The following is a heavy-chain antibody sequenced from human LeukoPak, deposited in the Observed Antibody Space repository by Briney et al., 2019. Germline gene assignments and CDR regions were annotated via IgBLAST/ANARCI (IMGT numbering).Heavy chain of an antibody. J-gene: IGHJ4*02. CDR1: GYTFTSYD. V-gene: IGHV1-8*01. Sequence: ASVKVSCKASGYTFTSYDINWVRQATGQGLEWMGWMNPNSGNTGYAQKFQGRVTMTRNTSISTAYMELSSLRSEDTAVYYCARGRNSGYLYYFDYWGQGTLVTVSS. CDR2: MNPNSGNT. CDR3: ARGRNSGYLYYFDY. D-gene: IGHD3-10*01.